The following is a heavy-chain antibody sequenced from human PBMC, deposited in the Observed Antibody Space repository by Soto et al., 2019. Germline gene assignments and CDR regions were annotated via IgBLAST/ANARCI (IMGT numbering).Heavy chain of an antibody. CDR1: GYTFTSYD. D-gene: IGHD6-13*01. Sequence: ASVNVSCKASGYTFTSYDINWVRQTTGQGLEWMGWMNPNSGNTGYVQKFQGRVTMTRNTSISTAYMELSSLRSEDTAVYYCARDGIAAAGTPNHYYYYYYYMDVRGKGTTVTV. CDR3: ARDGIAAAGTPNHYYYYYYYMDV. V-gene: IGHV1-8*01. CDR2: MNPNSGNT. J-gene: IGHJ6*03.